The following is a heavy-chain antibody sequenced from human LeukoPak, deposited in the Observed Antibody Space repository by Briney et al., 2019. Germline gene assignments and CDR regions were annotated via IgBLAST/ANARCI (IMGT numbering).Heavy chain of an antibody. CDR2: ISSSGSTI. CDR3: ARRVSVAEYDY. Sequence: GGSLRLSCAASGFTFSYYYMSWIRQAPGEGLEWVSYISSSGSTIYYADSVKGRFTISRDNAKTSLYLQMNSLRAEDTAVYYCARRVSVAEYDYWGQGTLVTVSS. V-gene: IGHV3-11*01. D-gene: IGHD6-19*01. J-gene: IGHJ4*02. CDR1: GFTFSYYY.